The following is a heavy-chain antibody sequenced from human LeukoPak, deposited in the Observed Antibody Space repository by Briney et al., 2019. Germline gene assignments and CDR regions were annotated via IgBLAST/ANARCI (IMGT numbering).Heavy chain of an antibody. J-gene: IGHJ4*02. CDR2: ISAYNGNT. Sequence: ASVKVSCKASGYIFTSYGISWLRQAPGQGLEWMGWISAYNGNTNYAQKLQGRVTMTTDTSTSTAYMELRSLRSDDTAVYYCARFSSSEILSDYWGQGTLVTVSS. CDR1: GYIFTSYG. V-gene: IGHV1-18*01. CDR3: ARFSSSEILSDY. D-gene: IGHD6-13*01.